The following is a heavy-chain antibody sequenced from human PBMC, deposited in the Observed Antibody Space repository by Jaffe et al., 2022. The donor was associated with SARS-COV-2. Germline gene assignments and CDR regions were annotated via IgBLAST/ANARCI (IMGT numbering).Heavy chain of an antibody. CDR2: IYYSGST. D-gene: IGHD3-22*01. Sequence: QVQLQESGPGLVKPSETLSLTCTVSGGSISSYYWSWIRQPPGKGLEWIGYIYYSGSTNYNPSLKSRVTISVDTSKNQFSLKLSSVTAADTAVYYCARGLGSGYYNYYHGMDVWGQGTTVTVSS. V-gene: IGHV4-59*08. J-gene: IGHJ6*02. CDR3: ARGLGSGYYNYYHGMDV. CDR1: GGSISSYY.